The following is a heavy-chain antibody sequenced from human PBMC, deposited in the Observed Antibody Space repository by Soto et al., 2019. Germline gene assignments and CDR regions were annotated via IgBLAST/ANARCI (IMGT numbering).Heavy chain of an antibody. Sequence: WGSLRLSCAASGFTFSSYAMSWVRQAPGKGLEWVSAISGSGGSTYYADSVKGRFTISRDNSKNTLYLQMNSLRAEDTAVYYCAKPQLGGATTVYYYYGMDVWGQGTTVTVSS. CDR1: GFTFSSYA. CDR2: ISGSGGST. V-gene: IGHV3-23*01. D-gene: IGHD1-26*01. CDR3: AKPQLGGATTVYYYYGMDV. J-gene: IGHJ6*02.